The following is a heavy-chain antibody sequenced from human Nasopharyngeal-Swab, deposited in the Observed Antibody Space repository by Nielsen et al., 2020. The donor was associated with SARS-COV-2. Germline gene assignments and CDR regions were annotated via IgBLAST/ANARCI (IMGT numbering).Heavy chain of an antibody. D-gene: IGHD6-13*01. CDR1: GGSISSSSYY. Sequence: SETLSLTCTVSGGSISSSSYYWGWIRQPPGKGLEGIGSIYYSGSTYYNPSLKSRVTISVDTSKNQFSLKLSSVTAADTAVYYCARHRYSSSWSWYFDYWGQGTLVTVSS. V-gene: IGHV4-39*01. CDR2: IYYSGST. CDR3: ARHRYSSSWSWYFDY. J-gene: IGHJ4*02.